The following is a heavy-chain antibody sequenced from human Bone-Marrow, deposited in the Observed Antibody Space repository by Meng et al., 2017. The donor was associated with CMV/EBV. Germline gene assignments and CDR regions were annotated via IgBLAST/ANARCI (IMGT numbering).Heavy chain of an antibody. D-gene: IGHD3-3*01. CDR3: TAIFGVVKGS. J-gene: IGHJ4*02. V-gene: IGHV3-49*04. CDR1: GFTFGDYA. Sequence: GESLKISCTASGFTFGDYAMSWVRQAPGKGLEWVGFIRSKAHGGTTEYAASVKGRFTISRDDSKTIAYLQMNSLKTEDTAVYYCTAIFGVVKGSWGQGTLVTVSS. CDR2: IRSKAHGGTT.